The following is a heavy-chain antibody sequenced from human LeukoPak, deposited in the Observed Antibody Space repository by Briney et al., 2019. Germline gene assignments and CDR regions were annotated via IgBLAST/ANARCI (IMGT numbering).Heavy chain of an antibody. D-gene: IGHD4-23*01. CDR3: ARGRRTGYGGNYGYYYGMDV. CDR1: GGTFSSYA. V-gene: IGHV1-69*13. CDR2: IIPIFGTA. J-gene: IGHJ6*02. Sequence: SVKVSCKASGGTFSSYAISWVRQAPGQGLEWMGGIIPIFGTANYAQKFQGRVTITADESTSTAYMELSSLRSEDTAVYYCARGRRTGYGGNYGYYYGMDVWGQGTTVTVSS.